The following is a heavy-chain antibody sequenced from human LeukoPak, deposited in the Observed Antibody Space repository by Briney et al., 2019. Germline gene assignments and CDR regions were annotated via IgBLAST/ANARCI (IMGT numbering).Heavy chain of an antibody. CDR3: AREALGYCSSTSCRLYYYGMDV. CDR1: GFTFSSYW. J-gene: IGHJ6*02. D-gene: IGHD2-2*01. CDR2: IKQDGSEK. Sequence: GGSLRLSCAASGFTFSSYWMSWVRQAPGKGLEWVANIKQDGSEKYYVDSVKGRFTISRDNAKNSLYLQMNSLRAEDTAVYYCAREALGYCSSTSCRLYYYGMDVWGQGTTVTVSS. V-gene: IGHV3-7*01.